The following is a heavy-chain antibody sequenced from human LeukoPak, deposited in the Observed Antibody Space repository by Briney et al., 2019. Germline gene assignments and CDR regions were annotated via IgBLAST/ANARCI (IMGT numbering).Heavy chain of an antibody. CDR1: GYNFTSYG. Sequence: GASVKVSCKASGYNFTSYGINWVRQAPGQGLEWMGWTSAYNGNTNYAQKFQGRVTMTTDTSTSTAYMELRSLRSDDTAIYYCAREITVTCFDYWGQGTLVTVSS. V-gene: IGHV1-18*01. J-gene: IGHJ4*02. CDR2: TSAYNGNT. CDR3: AREITVTCFDY. D-gene: IGHD4-11*01.